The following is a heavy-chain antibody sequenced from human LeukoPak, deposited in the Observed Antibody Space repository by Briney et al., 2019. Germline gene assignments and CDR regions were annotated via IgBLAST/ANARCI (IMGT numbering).Heavy chain of an antibody. V-gene: IGHV3-21*01. Sequence: GGSLRLSCAASGFTFSSYSMNWVRQAPGKGLEWVSSISSSSSYIYYADSVKGRFTISRDNAKNSLYLQMNSPRAEDTAVYYCARLGVVGTGNWFDPWGQGTLVTVSS. CDR1: GFTFSSYS. J-gene: IGHJ5*02. CDR3: ARLGVVGTGNWFDP. CDR2: ISSSSSYI. D-gene: IGHD6-19*01.